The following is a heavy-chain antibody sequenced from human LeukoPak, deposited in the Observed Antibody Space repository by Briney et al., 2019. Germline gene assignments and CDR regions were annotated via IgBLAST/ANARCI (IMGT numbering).Heavy chain of an antibody. CDR3: ARERSPYSGYDSLDY. CDR1: GYTFTAYY. V-gene: IGHV1-46*01. D-gene: IGHD5-12*01. J-gene: IGHJ4*02. CDR2: INPSGGST. Sequence: GAPLNVSCKASGYTFTAYYIHWVRQAPGQGLECIGIINPSGGSTNYAQMFQGRLTVTRDTSTSTVYMELSSLRSEDTAVYYCARERSPYSGYDSLDYWGQGTLVTVSS.